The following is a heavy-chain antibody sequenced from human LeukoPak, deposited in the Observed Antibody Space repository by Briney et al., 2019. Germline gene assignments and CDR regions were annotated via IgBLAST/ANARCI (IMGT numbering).Heavy chain of an antibody. CDR1: GFTFSSYS. J-gene: IGHJ4*02. Sequence: GGSLRLSCAASGFTFSSYSMNWGRPAPGKGLEWVSSISSSSSYIYYADSVKGRFTISRDNAKNSLYLQMNSLRAEDTAVYYCASHVSVVTAPVPYWGQGTLVTVSS. V-gene: IGHV3-21*01. D-gene: IGHD2-21*02. CDR3: ASHVSVVTAPVPY. CDR2: ISSSSSYI.